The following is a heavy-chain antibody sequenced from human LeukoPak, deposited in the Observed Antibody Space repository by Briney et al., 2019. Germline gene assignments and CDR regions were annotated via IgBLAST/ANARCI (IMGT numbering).Heavy chain of an antibody. Sequence: GASGKVSCTASGYTFTSYGISWVRQAPGQGLEWMGWISAYNGDTNYEQKLQGRGTMTTYTSTSTAYMELRSLRSDNPAVYYCARARGSGPGYYYYMDVWGKGTTVTVSS. J-gene: IGHJ6*03. D-gene: IGHD3-10*01. CDR1: GYTFTSYG. CDR3: ARARGSGPGYYYYMDV. V-gene: IGHV1-18*01. CDR2: ISAYNGDT.